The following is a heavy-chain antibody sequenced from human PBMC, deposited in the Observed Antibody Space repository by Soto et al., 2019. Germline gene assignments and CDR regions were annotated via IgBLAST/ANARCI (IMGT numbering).Heavy chain of an antibody. Sequence: QVQLVESGGGVVQPGRSLRLSCAASGFTFSSYAMHWVRQAPGKGLEWVAVISYDGSNKYYADSVKGRFTISRDNSKNTLYLQMNSLRAEDTAVYYCASLLSSAYCGGDCYYSGFDYWGQGTLVTVSS. CDR1: GFTFSSYA. J-gene: IGHJ4*02. CDR2: ISYDGSNK. V-gene: IGHV3-30-3*01. D-gene: IGHD2-21*02. CDR3: ASLLSSAYCGGDCYYSGFDY.